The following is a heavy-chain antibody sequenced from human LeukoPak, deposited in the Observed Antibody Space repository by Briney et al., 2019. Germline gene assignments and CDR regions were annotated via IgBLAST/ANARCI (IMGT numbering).Heavy chain of an antibody. D-gene: IGHD3-10*01. J-gene: IGHJ4*01. V-gene: IGHV4-4*09. CDR3: ARGSGAPTPFPLDF. Sequence: SETLSLTCTVSGASIGSFYWTWIRQPPGERLEWIGYIYPSGSTSYNPSLKSRVTISADTSKNQFSLSLNSMTAADTAVYYCARGSGAPTPFPLDFWGPGLLVTVSS. CDR2: IYPSGST. CDR1: GASIGSFY.